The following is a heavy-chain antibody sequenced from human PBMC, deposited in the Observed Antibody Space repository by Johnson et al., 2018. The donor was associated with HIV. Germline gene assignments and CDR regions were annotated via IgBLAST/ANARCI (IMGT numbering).Heavy chain of an antibody. CDR3: ARALRVVVVAATFDAFYI. V-gene: IGHV3-20*04. CDR1: GFTFDDYA. J-gene: IGHJ3*02. CDR2: INWNGGST. D-gene: IGHD2-15*01. Sequence: EVQLVESVGGVARPGGSLRLSCAASGFTFDDYAMHWVRQAPGKGLEWVSGINWNGGSTGYADAVKGRFTISRDNAKNSLYLQMNSLRAEDTALYYCARALRVVVVAATFDAFYIWGQGTMVTVSS.